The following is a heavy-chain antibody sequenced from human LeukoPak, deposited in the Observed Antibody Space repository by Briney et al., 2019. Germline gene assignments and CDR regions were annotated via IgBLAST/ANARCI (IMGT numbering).Heavy chain of an antibody. D-gene: IGHD6-13*01. CDR2: INPNSGGT. CDR1: GYTFTGYY. Sequence: ASVKVSCRASGYTFTGYYMHWVRQAPGQGPGWMGWINPNSGGTNYAQKFQGRVTMTRDTSISTAYMELSRLRSDDTAVYYCARAAAGLLVDYWGQGTLVTVSS. J-gene: IGHJ4*02. V-gene: IGHV1-2*02. CDR3: ARAAAGLLVDY.